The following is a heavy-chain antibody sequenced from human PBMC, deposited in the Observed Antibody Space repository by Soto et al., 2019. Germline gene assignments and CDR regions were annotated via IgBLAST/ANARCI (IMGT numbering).Heavy chain of an antibody. D-gene: IGHD3-10*01. Sequence: SETLSLTCAVYGGSFSGYYWSWIRQPPGKGLEWIGEINHSGSTNYNPSLKSPVTISVDTSKNQFSLKLSSVTAADTAVYYCARAGMPYYGSGSYYRYWGQGTLVTVSS. V-gene: IGHV4-34*01. J-gene: IGHJ4*02. CDR1: GGSFSGYY. CDR2: INHSGST. CDR3: ARAGMPYYGSGSYYRY.